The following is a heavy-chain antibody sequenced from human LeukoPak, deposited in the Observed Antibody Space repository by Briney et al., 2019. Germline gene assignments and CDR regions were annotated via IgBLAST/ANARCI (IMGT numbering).Heavy chain of an antibody. CDR2: ISSSGSTI. CDR1: GFTFSSYE. D-gene: IGHD2-2*01. Sequence: PGGSLRLSCAASGFTFSSYEMNWVRQAPGQGLEWVSYISSSGSTIYYADSVKGRFTISRDNAKNSLYLQMNSLRAEDTAVYYCARYCSSTSCYASDAFDIWGQGTMVTVSS. V-gene: IGHV3-48*03. CDR3: ARYCSSTSCYASDAFDI. J-gene: IGHJ3*02.